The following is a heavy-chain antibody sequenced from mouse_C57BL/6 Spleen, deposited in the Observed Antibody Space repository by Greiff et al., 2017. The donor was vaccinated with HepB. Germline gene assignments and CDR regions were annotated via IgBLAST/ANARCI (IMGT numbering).Heavy chain of an antibody. J-gene: IGHJ1*03. CDR1: GFTFSDYG. CDR2: ISSGSSTI. V-gene: IGHV5-17*01. D-gene: IGHD1-1*01. CDR3: ARGPHYYGSSYWYFDV. Sequence: EVHLVESGGGLVKPGGSLKLSCAASGFTFSDYGMHWVRQAPEKGLEWVAYISSGSSTIYYADTVKGRFTISRDNAKNTLFLQMTSLRSEDTAMYYCARGPHYYGSSYWYFDVWGTGTTVTVSS.